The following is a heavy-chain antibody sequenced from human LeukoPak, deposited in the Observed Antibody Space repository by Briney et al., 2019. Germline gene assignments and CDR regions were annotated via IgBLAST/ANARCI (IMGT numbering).Heavy chain of an antibody. Sequence: NPSETLSLTCAVYGGSFSGYYWSWIRQPPGKGLEWIGEINHSGSTNYNPSLKSRVTISVDTSKNQFSLKLSSVTAADTAVYYCASLSFWSGCHDAFDIWGQGTMVTVSS. J-gene: IGHJ3*02. D-gene: IGHD3-3*01. CDR2: INHSGST. V-gene: IGHV4-34*01. CDR3: ASLSFWSGCHDAFDI. CDR1: GGSFSGYY.